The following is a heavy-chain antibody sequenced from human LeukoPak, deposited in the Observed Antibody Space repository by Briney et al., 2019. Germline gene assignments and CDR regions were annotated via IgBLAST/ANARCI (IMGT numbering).Heavy chain of an antibody. CDR2: IIPILGIA. V-gene: IGHV1-69*04. J-gene: IGHJ6*02. CDR3: AREDGGSSYYYYYGMDV. CDR1: GGTFSSYA. D-gene: IGHD2-15*01. Sequence: SVKVSCKASGGTFSSYAISWVRQAPGQGLEWMGRIIPILGIANYAQKFQGRVTITADKSTSTAYMELSSVGSEDTAVYYCAREDGGSSYYYYYGMDVWGHGTTVTVS.